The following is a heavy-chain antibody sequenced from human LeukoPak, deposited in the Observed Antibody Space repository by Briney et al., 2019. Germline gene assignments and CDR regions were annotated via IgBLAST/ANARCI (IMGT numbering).Heavy chain of an antibody. J-gene: IGHJ5*01. Sequence: SETLSLTCTVSGGSISSINHHWGWVRQSPGKDLEWTGSIYNGRTTFSNPSLNSRVTISIVTSKNQFSLQLNSVTAADTAVYYCVRHVGRSGGTMGAFDSWGQGSLVTVSS. D-gene: IGHD4-23*01. CDR3: VRHVGRSGGTMGAFDS. CDR2: IYNGRTT. CDR1: GGSISSINHH. V-gene: IGHV4-39*01.